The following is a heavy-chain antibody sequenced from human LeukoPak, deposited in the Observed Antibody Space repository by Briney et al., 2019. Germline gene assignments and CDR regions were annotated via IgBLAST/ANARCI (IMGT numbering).Heavy chain of an antibody. D-gene: IGHD5-24*01. Sequence: SETLSLTCAVYGGSFSGYYWSWIRQPPGKGLEWIGEINHSGSTNYNPSLKSRVTISVDTSKNQFSLKLSSVTAADTAVYYCARGLSDGYVSDYWDQGTLVTVSS. J-gene: IGHJ4*02. CDR3: ARGLSDGYVSDY. V-gene: IGHV4-34*01. CDR2: INHSGST. CDR1: GGSFSGYY.